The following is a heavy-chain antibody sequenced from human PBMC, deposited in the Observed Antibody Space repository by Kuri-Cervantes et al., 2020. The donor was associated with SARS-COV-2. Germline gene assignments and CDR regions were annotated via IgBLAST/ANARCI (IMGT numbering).Heavy chain of an antibody. D-gene: IGHD4-11*01. V-gene: IGHV3-23*01. CDR2: ISGSGGST. CDR1: GFTFSSYA. Sequence: GGSLRLSCAASGFTFSSYAMGWVRQAPGKGLEWVSAISGSGGSTYYADSVKGRFTISRDNSKNTLYLQMNSLRAEDTAVYYCARVRATVPNYYYYHYYMDVWGKGTTVTVSS. CDR3: ARVRATVPNYYYYHYYMDV. J-gene: IGHJ6*03.